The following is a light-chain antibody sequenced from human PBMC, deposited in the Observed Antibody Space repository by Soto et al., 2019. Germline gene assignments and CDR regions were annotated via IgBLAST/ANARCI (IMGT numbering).Light chain of an antibody. CDR2: GAS. CDR3: QQYHSWRT. CDR1: QSVSSSY. V-gene: IGKV3-15*01. Sequence: EIVLTQSPGTLSLSPGERATLSCRASQSVSSSYLAWYQQKPGQAPRLLIYGASTRATGIPARFSGSGSGTEFTLTISGLQSEDFGVFYCQQYHSWRTFGQGTKVDIK. J-gene: IGKJ1*01.